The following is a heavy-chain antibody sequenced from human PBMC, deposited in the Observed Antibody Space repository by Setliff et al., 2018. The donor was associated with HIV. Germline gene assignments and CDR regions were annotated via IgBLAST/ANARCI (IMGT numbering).Heavy chain of an antibody. Sequence: SETLSLAWTVSGGSIMIVGYYWNWIRQRTGKGLEWIGYIYNRGYTYYNPSLKRRVTTSIDTSQNQFSLRLSSVNVADTAVYYCTGMFFYGSGSKSDCDYWGQRTEVTVSS. CDR2: IYNRGYT. CDR3: TGMFFYGSGSKSDCDY. J-gene: IGHJ4*02. D-gene: IGHD3-10*01. CDR1: GGSIMIVGYY. V-gene: IGHV4-31*02.